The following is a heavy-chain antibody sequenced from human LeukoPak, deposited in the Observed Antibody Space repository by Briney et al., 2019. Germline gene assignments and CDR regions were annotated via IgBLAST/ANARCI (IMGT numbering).Heavy chain of an antibody. Sequence: KPSETLSLTCTVSGGSMINYFWFWIRQPPEKGLEWIGFIYYSGSTSYNPSLMSRVTISVDTSKDQFSLSLASVTAADTAVYYCARYDSSWYALDYWGQGTLVTVSS. CDR2: IYYSGST. V-gene: IGHV4-59*08. CDR3: ARYDSSWYALDY. J-gene: IGHJ4*02. CDR1: GGSMINYF. D-gene: IGHD6-13*01.